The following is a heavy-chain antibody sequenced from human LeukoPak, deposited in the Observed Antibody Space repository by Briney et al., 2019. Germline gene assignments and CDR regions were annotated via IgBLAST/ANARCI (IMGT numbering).Heavy chain of an antibody. Sequence: GRSLRLSCAASGFTFGSYAMHWVRQAPGKGLEWVAVISYDGSNKYYADSVKGRFTISRDNSKNTLYLQMNSLRAEDTAVYYCARVYSKTSSSRNFWGQGTLVTVSS. CDR1: GFTFGSYA. CDR2: ISYDGSNK. D-gene: IGHD6-13*01. V-gene: IGHV3-30-3*01. CDR3: ARVYSKTSSSRNF. J-gene: IGHJ4*02.